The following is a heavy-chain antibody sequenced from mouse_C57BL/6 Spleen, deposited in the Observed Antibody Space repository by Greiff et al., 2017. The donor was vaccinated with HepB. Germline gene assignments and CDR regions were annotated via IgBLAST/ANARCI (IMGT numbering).Heavy chain of an antibody. V-gene: IGHV1-72*01. CDR2: NDPNSGGT. Sequence: VQLQQPGAELVKPGASVKLSCKASGYTFTSYWMHWVKQRPGRGLEWIGRNDPNSGGTKYNEKFKSKATLTVDKPSSTAYMQLSSLTSEDSAVYYCARPYYGSSYGYFDYWGQGTTLTVSS. J-gene: IGHJ2*01. CDR1: GYTFTSYW. CDR3: ARPYYGSSYGYFDY. D-gene: IGHD1-1*01.